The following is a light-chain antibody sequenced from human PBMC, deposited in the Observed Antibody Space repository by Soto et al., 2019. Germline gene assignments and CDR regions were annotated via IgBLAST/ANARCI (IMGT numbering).Light chain of an antibody. V-gene: IGKV1-27*01. Sequence: DIQMTQSPSSLSASVGDRVTIACRASQDISNYLAWFQQKPGKVPKLLIFAASALQSGVPSRFSGSGSGTEFTLTIGSLQPEDVATYYCQTYDTAPAWAFGPGTRVEIK. CDR2: AAS. CDR1: QDISNY. CDR3: QTYDTAPAWA. J-gene: IGKJ1*01.